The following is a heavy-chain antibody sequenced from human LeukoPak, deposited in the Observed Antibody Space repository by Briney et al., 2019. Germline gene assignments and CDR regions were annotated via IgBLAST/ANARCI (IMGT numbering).Heavy chain of an antibody. CDR2: IYTTGST. CDR1: GGSISSGSYY. CDR3: ASVRGYSSGWYASGFDP. D-gene: IGHD6-19*01. J-gene: IGHJ5*02. Sequence: SETLSLTCTVSGGSISSGSYYWSWIRQPAGKGLEWIGRIYTTGSTNYNPSLKSRVTLSVDTSKNQFSLKLSSVTAADTAVYYCASVRGYSSGWYASGFDPWGQGTLVTVSS. V-gene: IGHV4-61*02.